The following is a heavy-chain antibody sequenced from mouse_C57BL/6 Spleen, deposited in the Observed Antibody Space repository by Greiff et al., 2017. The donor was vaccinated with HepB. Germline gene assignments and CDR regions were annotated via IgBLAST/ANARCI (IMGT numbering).Heavy chain of an antibody. D-gene: IGHD2-1*01. J-gene: IGHJ4*01. CDR1: GFNIKDYY. CDR3: TTPGCNYGGAMDY. V-gene: IGHV14-1*01. CDR2: IDPEDGDT. Sequence: EVQLQQSGAELVRPGASVKLSCTASGFNIKDYYMHWVKQRPEQGLERIGRIDPEDGDTEYAPKFQGKATMTADTSSNTAYLQLSSLTSEDTAVYYRTTPGCNYGGAMDYLGQGTSVTVSS.